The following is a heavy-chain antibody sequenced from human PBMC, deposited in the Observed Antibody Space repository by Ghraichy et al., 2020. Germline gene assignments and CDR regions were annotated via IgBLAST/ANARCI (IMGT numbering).Heavy chain of an antibody. D-gene: IGHD6-19*01. Sequence: GGSLRLSCAASGFTFSSYSMNWVRQAPGKGLEWVSSISSSSSYIYYADSVKGRFTISRDNAKNSLYLQMNSLRAEDTAVYYCARVSPPSIVVPSPRRNRSSGWYAGDDYWGQGTLVTVSS. J-gene: IGHJ4*02. CDR3: ARVSPPSIVVPSPRRNRSSGWYAGDDY. CDR1: GFTFSSYS. V-gene: IGHV3-21*01. CDR2: ISSSSSYI.